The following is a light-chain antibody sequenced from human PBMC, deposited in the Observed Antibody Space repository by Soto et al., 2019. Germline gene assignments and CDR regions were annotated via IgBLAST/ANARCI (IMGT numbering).Light chain of an antibody. Sequence: EIVLTQSPGTLSLSPGERATLSCRASQSVSSSYLAWYQQKPGQAPKLLIYGASSGATGIPDRFSGSGSGTDFTLSIRRLEPEDSAVYYCQQYGTSPTWTFGQGTKVEIK. CDR3: QQYGTSPTWT. V-gene: IGKV3-20*01. CDR2: GAS. J-gene: IGKJ1*01. CDR1: QSVSSSY.